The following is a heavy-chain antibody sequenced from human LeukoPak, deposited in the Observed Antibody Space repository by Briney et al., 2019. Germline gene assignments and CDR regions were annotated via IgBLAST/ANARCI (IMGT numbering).Heavy chain of an antibody. CDR1: GFTFSSYC. Sequence: GGSLRLACAASGFTFSSYCMDWVSQTPGKGLEWVSSISSSSSYIYYADSVKGRFTISRDNAKNSLYLQMNSLRVEDTAIYFCARDDPSISAAFDYWGQGALVTVSS. J-gene: IGHJ4*02. D-gene: IGHD6-13*01. V-gene: IGHV3-21*01. CDR2: ISSSSSYI. CDR3: ARDDPSISAAFDY.